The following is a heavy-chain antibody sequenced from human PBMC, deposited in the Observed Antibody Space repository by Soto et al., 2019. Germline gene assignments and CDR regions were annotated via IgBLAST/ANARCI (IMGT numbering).Heavy chain of an antibody. D-gene: IGHD2-15*01. Sequence: EVQLLESGGGLVQPGGSLRLSCAASGFTFSSYAMSWVRQAPGKGLEWVSAISGSGGSTYYADSVKGRFTISRDNSKNTLYLQMNSLRAEDTAVYYCARDGLYCSGGSCYYFDYWGQGTLVTVSS. J-gene: IGHJ4*02. V-gene: IGHV3-23*01. CDR2: ISGSGGST. CDR1: GFTFSSYA. CDR3: ARDGLYCSGGSCYYFDY.